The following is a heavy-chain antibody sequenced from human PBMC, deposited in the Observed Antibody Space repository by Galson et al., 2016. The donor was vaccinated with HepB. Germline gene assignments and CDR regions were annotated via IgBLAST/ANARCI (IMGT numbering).Heavy chain of an antibody. Sequence: LRLSCAASGFTFSSYAMTWVRQAPGKGLEWVSGITTSGDRTLSADSVKGRFTVSRDNSKNTLFLQMNGLRAEDTAVYYCAKDRYGAYPDSFDYWGQGTLVTVSS. V-gene: IGHV3-23*01. CDR3: AKDRYGAYPDSFDY. CDR1: GFTFSSYA. CDR2: ITTSGDRT. D-gene: IGHD5-12*01. J-gene: IGHJ4*02.